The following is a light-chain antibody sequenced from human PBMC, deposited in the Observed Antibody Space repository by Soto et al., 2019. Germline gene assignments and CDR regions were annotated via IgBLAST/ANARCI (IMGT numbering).Light chain of an antibody. J-gene: IGLJ3*02. CDR2: INSDGSH. CDR1: SGHSSYA. V-gene: IGLV4-69*01. Sequence: QPVLTQSPSASASLGASVRLTCTLSSGHSSYAIAWHQQQPEKVPRYLMKINSDGSHRNGAGIPDRFSGSSSGAERYLTISSLQSEDEADYYCQTWGTGPWVFGGGTKLTVL. CDR3: QTWGTGPWV.